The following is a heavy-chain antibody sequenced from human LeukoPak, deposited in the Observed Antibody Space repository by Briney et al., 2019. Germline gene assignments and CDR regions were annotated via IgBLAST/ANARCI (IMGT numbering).Heavy chain of an antibody. J-gene: IGHJ4*02. CDR3: ARRSYDSSGKIDY. CDR1: GFTFSSYE. D-gene: IGHD3-22*01. V-gene: IGHV3-48*03. Sequence: QAGGSLRLSCAASGFTFSSYEMNWVRQAPGKGLEWVSYISSSGSTIYYADSVKGRFTISRDNAKNSLYLQMNSLRAEDTAVYYCARRSYDSSGKIDYWGQGTLVTVSS. CDR2: ISSSGSTI.